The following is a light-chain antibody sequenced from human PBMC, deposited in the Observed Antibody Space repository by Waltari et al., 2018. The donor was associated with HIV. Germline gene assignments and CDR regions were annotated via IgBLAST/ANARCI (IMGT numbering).Light chain of an antibody. CDR3: AAWDDSLSGFVV. Sequence: QSVLTQPPSTSGTPGQRVTISCSGSISNIGRNYVYWYQGLPGTAPKRLIYRDNQRPSGVPDRFSASKSGTSASLAISGLRSEDEADYYCAAWDDSLSGFVVFGGGTKLTVL. CDR2: RDN. V-gene: IGLV1-47*01. J-gene: IGLJ2*01. CDR1: ISNIGRNY.